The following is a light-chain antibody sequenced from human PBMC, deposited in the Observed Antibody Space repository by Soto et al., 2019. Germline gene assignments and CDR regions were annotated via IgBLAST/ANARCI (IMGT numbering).Light chain of an antibody. CDR3: QHYKTYPLT. V-gene: IGKV1-16*01. J-gene: IGKJ4*01. CDR2: AAS. CDR1: QDISTS. Sequence: DIQMTQSPSSLSASVGDRVTFTCRANQDISTSLAWFQQKPGRGPKSLIYAASSWQSGVPSRFSGNGSGTDFSLTISSLQPEDFATYYCQHYKTYPLTFGGGTKVEI.